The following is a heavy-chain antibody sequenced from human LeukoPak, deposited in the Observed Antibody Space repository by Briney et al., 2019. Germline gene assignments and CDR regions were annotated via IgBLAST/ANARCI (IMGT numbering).Heavy chain of an antibody. Sequence: PSETLSLTRTVSGGSISSYYWSWVRQPPGKGLEWIGYIYYSGSTNYNPSLKSRVTISVDTSKNQFSLKLSSVTAADTAVYYCARGRQMATIRWPYFDYWGQGTLVTVSS. CDR3: ARGRQMATIRWPYFDY. CDR2: IYYSGST. D-gene: IGHD5-24*01. V-gene: IGHV4-59*01. J-gene: IGHJ4*02. CDR1: GGSISSYY.